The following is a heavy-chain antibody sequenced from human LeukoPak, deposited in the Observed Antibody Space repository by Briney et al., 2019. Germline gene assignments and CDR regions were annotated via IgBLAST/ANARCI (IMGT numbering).Heavy chain of an antibody. CDR3: ARETPYGDYVVYWYFDL. Sequence: PSETLSLTCTVSGGSISSYYWSWIRQPAGKGLEWIGRIYTSGSTNYNPSLKSRVTMSVDTSKNQFSLKLSSVTAADTAVYYCARETPYGDYVVYWYFDLWGRGTLVTVSS. CDR1: GGSISSYY. CDR2: IYTSGST. D-gene: IGHD4-17*01. J-gene: IGHJ2*01. V-gene: IGHV4-4*07.